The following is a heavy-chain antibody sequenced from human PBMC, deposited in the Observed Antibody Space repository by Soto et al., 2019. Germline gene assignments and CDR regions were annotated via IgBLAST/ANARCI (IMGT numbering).Heavy chain of an antibody. CDR3: AKGGSASCYMAGDY. D-gene: IGHD2-2*01. Sequence: EVQLLESGGGLVQPGGSLRLSCAASGFTFSSYAMSWVRQAPGKGLEWVSAISGSAGSTYYADAVKGRFIISRDNSKNTAYLHMNSLRAEDTAVYYCAKGGSASCYMAGDYWGQGTLVTVSS. CDR2: ISGSAGST. V-gene: IGHV3-23*01. J-gene: IGHJ4*02. CDR1: GFTFSSYA.